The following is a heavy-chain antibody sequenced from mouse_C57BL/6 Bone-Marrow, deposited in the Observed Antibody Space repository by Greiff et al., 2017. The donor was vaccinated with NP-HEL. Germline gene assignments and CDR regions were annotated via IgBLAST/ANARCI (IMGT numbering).Heavy chain of an antibody. Sequence: EVQLQQSGPVLVKPGASVKMSCKASGYTFTDYYMNWVKQSHGKSLEWIGVINPYNGGTSYNQKFKGKATLTVDKSSSTAYMELNSLTSEDSAVYYCALDLLRRGYDAMDYWGQGTSVTVSS. CDR3: ALDLLRRGYDAMDY. D-gene: IGHD1-1*01. J-gene: IGHJ4*01. CDR1: GYTFTDYY. CDR2: INPYNGGT. V-gene: IGHV1-19*01.